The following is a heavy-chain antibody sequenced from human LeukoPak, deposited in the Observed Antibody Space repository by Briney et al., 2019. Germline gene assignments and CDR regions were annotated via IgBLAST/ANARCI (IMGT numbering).Heavy chain of an antibody. D-gene: IGHD1-26*01. Sequence: PSQTLSLTCAISGDSVSSNSAAWNWIRQSPSRGLEWLGRTYYRSKWYNDYAVSVKSRITINPDTSKNQFSLQLNSVTPQDTAVYYCARDSIVGATLGLNFDYWGQGTLVTVSS. CDR2: TYYRSKWYN. J-gene: IGHJ4*02. CDR3: ARDSIVGATLGLNFDY. V-gene: IGHV6-1*01. CDR1: GDSVSSNSAA.